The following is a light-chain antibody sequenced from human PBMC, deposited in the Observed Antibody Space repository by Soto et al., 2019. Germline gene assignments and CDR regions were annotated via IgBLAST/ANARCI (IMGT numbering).Light chain of an antibody. CDR2: SAS. Sequence: DIPMTQSPSSLSASVGDRVTITCRASQGIREYLGWYQKKPGKPPKLLIYSASNLQSGVPSRFSGSGSGTDFTLTSSSRQPKDVATYYCQLDNSAPPPFGQGTRV. CDR1: QGIREY. J-gene: IGKJ1*01. CDR3: QLDNSAPPP. V-gene: IGKV1-27*01.